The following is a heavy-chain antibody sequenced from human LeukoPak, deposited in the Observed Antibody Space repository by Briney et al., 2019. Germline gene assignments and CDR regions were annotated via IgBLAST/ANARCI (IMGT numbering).Heavy chain of an antibody. CDR3: AKANWLSNADAVW. CDR1: GFTFSSYS. Sequence: PGGSLRLSCAASGFTFSSYSMNWVRQAPGKGLEWVSSINGGGERFYADSVKGRFTLSRDDSRNTVYLQLNNLRVEDTAVYYCAKANWLSNADAVWWGQGTLVTVSS. V-gene: IGHV3-53*01. CDR2: INGGGER. D-gene: IGHD1-1*01. J-gene: IGHJ4*02.